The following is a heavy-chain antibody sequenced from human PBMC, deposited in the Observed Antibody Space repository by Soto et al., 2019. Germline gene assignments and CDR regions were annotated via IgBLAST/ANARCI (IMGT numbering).Heavy chain of an antibody. D-gene: IGHD6-19*01. Sequence: QVQLVQSGGEVKKPGASVKVSCKASGYIFTNYDIGWVRQAPGQGLEWMRWISPYSGNTKYTQKVQGRVTMTTDTYTSTDYMELRSLRSDDTAVYYCVGVASSGWYRGGYWGQGTLVTVSS. CDR2: ISPYSGNT. CDR3: VGVASSGWYRGGY. CDR1: GYIFTNYD. J-gene: IGHJ4*02. V-gene: IGHV1-18*01.